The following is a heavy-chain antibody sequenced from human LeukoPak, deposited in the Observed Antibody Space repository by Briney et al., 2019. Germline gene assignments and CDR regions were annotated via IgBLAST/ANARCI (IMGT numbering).Heavy chain of an antibody. CDR2: IRYDGSNK. CDR3: ARDFLDYFDY. J-gene: IGHJ4*02. D-gene: IGHD2/OR15-2a*01. V-gene: IGHV3-30*02. Sequence: GGSLRLSCAASGFTFSTFGMHWVRQAPGKGLEWVAFIRYDGSNKYYADSVKGRFTISRDNSKSTLYLQMNSLRAEDTAVYYCARDFLDYFDYWGQGTLVTVSS. CDR1: GFTFSTFG.